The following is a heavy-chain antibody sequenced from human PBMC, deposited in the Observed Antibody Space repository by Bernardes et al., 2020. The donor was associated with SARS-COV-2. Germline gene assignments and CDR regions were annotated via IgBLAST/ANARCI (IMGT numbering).Heavy chain of an antibody. CDR3: ARDFSTISAPGY. Sequence: GGSLRLSCAASGFTFSSYWLSWVRQAPGKGLEWVANIKQDGSEKYYVDSVKGRFTISRDNAKNSLYLEMNGLRADDSAVYYCARDFSTISAPGYWGQGTLVTVSS. CDR2: IKQDGSEK. D-gene: IGHD6-13*01. J-gene: IGHJ4*02. V-gene: IGHV3-7*01. CDR1: GFTFSSYW.